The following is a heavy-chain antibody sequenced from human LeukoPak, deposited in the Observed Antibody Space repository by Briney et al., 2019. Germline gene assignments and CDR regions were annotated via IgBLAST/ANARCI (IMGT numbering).Heavy chain of an antibody. D-gene: IGHD3-22*01. Sequence: GGSLRLSCAASGFTFNTYTMNWVRQAPGKGLEWVSSIGRTSTDKYYADSVRGRFTISRDNAENLLYVQMTSLRAEDTAVYYCVGGDSRDYWGQGTLVTVSS. CDR2: IGRTSTDK. CDR3: VGGDSRDY. J-gene: IGHJ4*02. V-gene: IGHV3-21*01. CDR1: GFTFNTYT.